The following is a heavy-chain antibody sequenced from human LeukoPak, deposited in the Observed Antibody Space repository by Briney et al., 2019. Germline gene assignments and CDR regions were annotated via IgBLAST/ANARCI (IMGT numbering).Heavy chain of an antibody. D-gene: IGHD6-19*01. CDR2: VYYTGST. J-gene: IGHJ4*02. V-gene: IGHV4-39*01. Sequence: SETLSLTCTVSGGSISRSSYYWGWIRQPPGKGLEWIGSVYYTGSTSYTPSLKSRVTISVDTSKSQFSLKLSSVTAADTAVYYCASRTGYTSGWYNYWGQGTLVTVSS. CDR3: ASRTGYTSGWYNY. CDR1: GGSISRSSYY.